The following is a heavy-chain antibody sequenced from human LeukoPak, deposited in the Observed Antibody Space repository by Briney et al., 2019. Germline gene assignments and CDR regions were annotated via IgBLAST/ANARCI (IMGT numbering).Heavy chain of an antibody. CDR3: ASDRSGLYYFDF. CDR2: IYTSGST. Sequence: SETLSLTCTVSGGSISTYYWSWIRQPPGKGLEWIGYIYTSGSTNYNPSLKSRVTISVDKAKNQFSLKLSSVTAADTAVYYCASDRSGLYYFDFWGQGRLVTVSS. D-gene: IGHD3/OR15-3a*01. V-gene: IGHV4-4*09. CDR1: GGSISTYY. J-gene: IGHJ4*02.